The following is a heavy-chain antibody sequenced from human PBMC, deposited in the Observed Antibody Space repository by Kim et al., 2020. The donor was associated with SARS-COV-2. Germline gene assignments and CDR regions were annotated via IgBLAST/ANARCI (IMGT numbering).Heavy chain of an antibody. Sequence: SVKVSCKASGGTFSSYAISWVRQAPGQGLEWMGRIIPILGIANYAQKFQGRVTITADKSTSTAYMELSSLRSEDTAVYYCAREPGRITIFGVVILLGWFDPWGQGTLVTVSS. V-gene: IGHV1-69*04. CDR1: GGTFSSYA. D-gene: IGHD3-3*01. CDR2: IIPILGIA. J-gene: IGHJ5*02. CDR3: AREPGRITIFGVVILLGWFDP.